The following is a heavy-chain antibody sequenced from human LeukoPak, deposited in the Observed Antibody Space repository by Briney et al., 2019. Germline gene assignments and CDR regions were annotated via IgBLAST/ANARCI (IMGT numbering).Heavy chain of an antibody. V-gene: IGHV3-48*03. D-gene: IGHD4-17*01. CDR3: ARDRADYVGAFDI. J-gene: IGHJ3*02. Sequence: GGSLRLSCAASGFTFSSYEMNWVRQAPGRGLEWVSYISSSGNTIYYAVSVKGRFTNSRDNANNSLYLQMNSLRAEDTAVYYCARDRADYVGAFDIWGQGTMVTVSS. CDR2: ISSSGNTI. CDR1: GFTFSSYE.